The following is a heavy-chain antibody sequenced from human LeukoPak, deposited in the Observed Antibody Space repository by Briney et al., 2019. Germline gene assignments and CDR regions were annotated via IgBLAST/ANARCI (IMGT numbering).Heavy chain of an antibody. Sequence: PSETLSLTCAVYGGSFSGYYWSWIRQPPGKGLEWIGEINHSGSTNYNPSLKSRVTISVDTSKNQFSLKLSSVTAADTAVYYCARGSRGSYYVYPLDYWGQGTLVTVSS. D-gene: IGHD1-26*01. V-gene: IGHV4-34*01. CDR1: GGSFSGYY. CDR2: INHSGST. CDR3: ARGSRGSYYVYPLDY. J-gene: IGHJ4*02.